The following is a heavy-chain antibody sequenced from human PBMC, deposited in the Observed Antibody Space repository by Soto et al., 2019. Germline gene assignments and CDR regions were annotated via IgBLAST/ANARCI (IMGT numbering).Heavy chain of an antibody. D-gene: IGHD1-26*01. CDR1: GFNFTRNG. J-gene: IGHJ4*02. CDR3: AKGQAGATVDC. V-gene: IGHV3-30*18. Sequence: QVHLVESGGGVVQPGKSLTLSCVVSGFNFTRNGMHWVRQAPGKGLEWVAAITSGGGSQYYADSVKGRFTISRDNSRNTLFLQGNSLGPEDTAVYSCAKGQAGATVDCWGQGTLVTVSS. CDR2: ITSGGGSQ.